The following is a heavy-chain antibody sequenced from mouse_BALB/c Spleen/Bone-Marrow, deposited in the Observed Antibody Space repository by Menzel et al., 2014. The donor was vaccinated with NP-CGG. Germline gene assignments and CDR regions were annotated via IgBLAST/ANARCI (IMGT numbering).Heavy chain of an antibody. V-gene: IGHV5-17*02. CDR1: GFTFSSFG. D-gene: IGHD4-1*01. Sequence: EVQLVESGRGLVQPGGSRKLSCAASGFTFSSFGMHWVRQAPEKGLEWVAYISSGSTAICYADTVKGRFTNSRDNPKNTLFLQMTSLRSEDAAMYYCARGGNWDDFDVWGAGTTVTVSS. CDR3: ARGGNWDDFDV. J-gene: IGHJ1*01. CDR2: ISSGSTAI.